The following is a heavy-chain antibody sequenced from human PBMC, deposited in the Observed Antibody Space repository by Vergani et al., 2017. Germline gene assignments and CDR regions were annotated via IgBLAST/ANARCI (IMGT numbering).Heavy chain of an antibody. CDR2: IYSGGST. CDR3: ARGRTVVPAAKYYYYYYYMDV. Sequence: EVQLVESGGGLVQPGGSLRLSCAASGFTVSSNYMSWVRQAPGKGLEWVSVIYSGGSTYYADSVKGRFTISRDNSKNTLYLQMNSLRAEDTAVYYCARGRTVVPAAKYYYYYYYMDVWGKGP. V-gene: IGHV3-66*01. J-gene: IGHJ6*03. CDR1: GFTVSSNY. D-gene: IGHD2-2*01.